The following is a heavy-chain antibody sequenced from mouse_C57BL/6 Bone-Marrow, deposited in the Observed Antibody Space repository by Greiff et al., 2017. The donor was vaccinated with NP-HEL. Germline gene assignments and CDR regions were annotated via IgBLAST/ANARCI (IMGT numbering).Heavy chain of an antibody. Sequence: EVQRVESGEGLVKPGGSLKLSCAASGFTFSSYAMSWVRQTPEKRLEWVAYISSGGDYIYYADTVKGRFTISRDNARNTLYLQMSSLKSEDTAMYYCTRDGAQATFSDYWGQGTTLTVSS. V-gene: IGHV5-9-1*02. CDR1: GFTFSSYA. D-gene: IGHD3-2*02. J-gene: IGHJ2*01. CDR2: ISSGGDYI. CDR3: TRDGAQATFSDY.